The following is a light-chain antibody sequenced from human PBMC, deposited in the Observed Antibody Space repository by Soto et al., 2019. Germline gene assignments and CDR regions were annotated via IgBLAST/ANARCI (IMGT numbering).Light chain of an antibody. CDR2: EVR. CDR3: SSDTTSSTRV. CDR1: RRDVGIYNY. Sequence: QSALTQPGSASGSPGQSIALSCTGSRRDVGIYNYVSWYQQHPGKVPKLIIYEVRNRPTGVSNHFSGSKSGNTAYLTISGLQAEDEADYYCSSDTTSSTRVFGTGT. J-gene: IGLJ1*01. V-gene: IGLV2-14*01.